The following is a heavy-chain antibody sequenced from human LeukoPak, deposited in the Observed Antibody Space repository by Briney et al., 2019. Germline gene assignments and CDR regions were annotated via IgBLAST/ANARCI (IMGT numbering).Heavy chain of an antibody. V-gene: IGHV3-7*01. Sequence: GGSLRLSCEASGFTFSSYWMTWVRQAPGKGLEWVANIKQDGSEKYYVVSVRGRFIIFRDNARNSLYLQMDILRAEDTAVHYCARAGDRGRYNADQFDYWGQGTLVTVSS. D-gene: IGHD3-16*01. J-gene: IGHJ4*02. CDR2: IKQDGSEK. CDR3: ARAGDRGRYNADQFDY. CDR1: GFTFSSYW.